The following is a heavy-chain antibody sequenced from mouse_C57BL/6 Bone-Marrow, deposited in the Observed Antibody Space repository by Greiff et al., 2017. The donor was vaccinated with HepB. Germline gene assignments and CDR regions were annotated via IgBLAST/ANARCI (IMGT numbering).Heavy chain of an antibody. V-gene: IGHV1-81*01. CDR2: IYPRSGNT. D-gene: IGHD1-2*01. Sequence: VQLQQSGAELARPGASVKLSCKASGYTFTSYGISWVKQRTGQGLEWIGEIYPRSGNTYYNEKFKGKATLTADKSSSTAYMELRSLTSEDSAVYFCASRKVLRPSFTYWGQGTLVTVSA. CDR1: GYTFTSYG. J-gene: IGHJ3*01. CDR3: ASRKVLRPSFTY.